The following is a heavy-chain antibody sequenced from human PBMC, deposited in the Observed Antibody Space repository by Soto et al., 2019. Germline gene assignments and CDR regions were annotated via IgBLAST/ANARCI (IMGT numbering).Heavy chain of an antibody. J-gene: IGHJ6*02. V-gene: IGHV1-2*02. D-gene: IGHD5-18*01. CDR2: INPNSGGT. CDR1: GYTFTGYY. CDR3: ARVAAMDYYSYGMDV. Sequence: ASVKVSCKSSGYTFTGYYMHWVRQAPGQGLDWMGWINPNSGGTNYSQKSQGSVTMTRDASISTADMDLSSLRSDDTAVYYCARVAAMDYYSYGMDVWGQGTTVTVSS.